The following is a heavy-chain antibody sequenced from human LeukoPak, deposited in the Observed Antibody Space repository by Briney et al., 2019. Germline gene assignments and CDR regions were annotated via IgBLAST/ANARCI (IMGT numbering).Heavy chain of an antibody. CDR2: IYTSGST. CDR1: GGSISSGSYY. CDR3: ARVPPYYYDSRAFDI. J-gene: IGHJ3*02. V-gene: IGHV4-61*02. Sequence: SETLSLTCTVSGGSISSGSYYWSWIRQPAGKGLEWIGRIYTSGSTNYNPSLKSRVTISVDTSKNQFSLKLSSVTAADTAVYYCARVPPYYYDSRAFDIWGQGTMVTVSS. D-gene: IGHD3-22*01.